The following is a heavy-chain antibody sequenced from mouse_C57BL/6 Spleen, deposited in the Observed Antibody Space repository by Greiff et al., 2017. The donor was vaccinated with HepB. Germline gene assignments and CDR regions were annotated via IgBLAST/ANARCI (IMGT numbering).Heavy chain of an antibody. CDR1: GYAFSSYW. Sequence: QVQLKQSGAELVKPGASVKISCKASGYAFSSYWMNWVKQRPGKGLEWIGQIYPGDGDTNYNGKFKGKATLTADKSSSTAYMQLSSLTSEDSAVYFCARGALYYYGSSYGAYWGQGTLVTVSA. D-gene: IGHD1-1*01. J-gene: IGHJ3*01. V-gene: IGHV1-80*01. CDR2: IYPGDGDT. CDR3: ARGALYYYGSSYGAY.